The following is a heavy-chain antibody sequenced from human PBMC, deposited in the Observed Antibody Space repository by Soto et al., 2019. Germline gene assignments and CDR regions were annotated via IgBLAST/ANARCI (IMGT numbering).Heavy chain of an antibody. V-gene: IGHV1-3*01. J-gene: IGHJ4*02. CDR2: INAGNGNT. D-gene: IGHD1-1*01. Sequence: QVQLVQSGAEVKKPGASVKVSCKASGYTFTSYAMHWVRQAPGQRLEWMGWINAGNGNTKYSQKFQGRVTITRDTSASTAYMEVSSLRSEDTAVYYCARAQNWNHQGLDYWGQGTLVTVSS. CDR3: ARAQNWNHQGLDY. CDR1: GYTFTSYA.